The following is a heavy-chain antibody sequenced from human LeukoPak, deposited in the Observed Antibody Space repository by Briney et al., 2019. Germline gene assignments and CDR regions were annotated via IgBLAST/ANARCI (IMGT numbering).Heavy chain of an antibody. CDR1: GPSISSSSW. CDR2: VDHGGST. CDR3: ASRIVATIGLYYYGMDV. Sequence: KSSATLSLTCAVAGPSISSSSWGCWVRQPPGKGLEWIGEVDHGGSTNYNPSLKSRVTISVDKSKNQFSLKLSSVTAEDTAVYYCASRIVATIGLYYYGMDVWGKGTTVTVSS. D-gene: IGHD5-12*01. J-gene: IGHJ6*04. V-gene: IGHV4-4*02.